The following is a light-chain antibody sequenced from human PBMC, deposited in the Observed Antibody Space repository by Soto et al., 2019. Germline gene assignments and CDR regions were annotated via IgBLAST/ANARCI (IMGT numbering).Light chain of an antibody. V-gene: IGLV1-47*01. J-gene: IGLJ2*01. CDR1: SSNIGSNY. CDR3: AAWNDSLSGVV. CDR2: RNS. Sequence: QSVLTQPPSASGTPGQRVTISCSGSSSNIGSNYVYWYQQLPGTVPQLLIYRNSERPSGVPDRFSGSKSGTSAPLAISGLGSEDEADYYCAAWNDSLSGVVFGGGTKLTVL.